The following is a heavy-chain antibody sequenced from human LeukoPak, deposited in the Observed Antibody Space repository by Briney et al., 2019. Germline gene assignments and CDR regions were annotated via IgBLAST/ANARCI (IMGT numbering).Heavy chain of an antibody. CDR1: GYTFTSYG. D-gene: IGHD1-26*01. J-gene: IGHJ4*02. V-gene: IGHV1-18*01. Sequence: GASVKVSCKASGYTFTSYGISWVRQAPGQGLEWMGWISAYNGNTNYAQKLQGRVTMTRDTSISTAYMELSRLRSDDTAVYYCARGGLYRRTVGATGLDYWGQGTLVTVSS. CDR3: ARGGLYRRTVGATGLDY. CDR2: ISAYNGNT.